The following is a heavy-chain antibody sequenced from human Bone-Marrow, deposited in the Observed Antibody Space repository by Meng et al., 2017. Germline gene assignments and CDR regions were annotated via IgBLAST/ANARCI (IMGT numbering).Heavy chain of an antibody. CDR2: IVTKTKNYAT. J-gene: IGHJ3*02. CDR3: TVYITGHM. CDR1: GVTFSGSD. V-gene: IGHV3-73*01. Sequence: GESLKISCAVSGVTFSGSDIHWVRQASGKGLEWVGRIVTKTKNYATAYAASVKGRFTISRDDSVNTGYLQMNSLRSEDTALYYCTVYITGHMWGRGTMVTVSS. D-gene: IGHD6-19*01.